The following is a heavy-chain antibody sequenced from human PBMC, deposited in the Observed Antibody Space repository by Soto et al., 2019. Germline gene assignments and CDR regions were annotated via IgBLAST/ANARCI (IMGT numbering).Heavy chain of an antibody. Sequence: EVQLVESGGGLVQPGGSLRLSCAASGFTIRNYWMHWVRQVPGKGLVWVSRINGDGSTNYADSVKGRFTISSDNAKNTLYLQMNTLRVEETAVYYCARDSPLVRGVGFDYWGPGTLVTVSS. J-gene: IGHJ4*02. D-gene: IGHD3-10*01. V-gene: IGHV3-74*01. CDR3: ARDSPLVRGVGFDY. CDR1: GFTIRNYW. CDR2: INGDGST.